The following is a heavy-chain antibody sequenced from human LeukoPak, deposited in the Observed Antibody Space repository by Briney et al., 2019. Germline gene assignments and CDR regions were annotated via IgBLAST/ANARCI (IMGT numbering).Heavy chain of an antibody. D-gene: IGHD3-16*02. CDR1: GGSFSGYY. V-gene: IGHV4-34*01. Sequence: SETLSLTCAVYGGSFSGYYWSWIRQPPGKGLEWIGEINHSGSTNYNPSLKSRVTISVDTSKNQFSLKLSSVTAADTAVYYCARHRYDYVWGSYRPFDYWGQGTLVTVSS. CDR2: INHSGST. J-gene: IGHJ4*02. CDR3: ARHRYDYVWGSYRPFDY.